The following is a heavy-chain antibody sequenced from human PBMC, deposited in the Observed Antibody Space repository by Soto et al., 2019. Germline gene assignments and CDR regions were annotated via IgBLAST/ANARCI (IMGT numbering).Heavy chain of an antibody. CDR1: GYTLTELS. Sequence: ASVKVSCKVSGYTLTELSMHWVRQAPGKGLEWMGGFDPEDGETIYAQKFQGRVTMTEDTSTDTAYMELSSLRSEDTAVYYCATDLDTAMIRGDAFDIWGQGTMFTVSS. D-gene: IGHD5-18*01. V-gene: IGHV1-24*01. CDR2: FDPEDGET. CDR3: ATDLDTAMIRGDAFDI. J-gene: IGHJ3*02.